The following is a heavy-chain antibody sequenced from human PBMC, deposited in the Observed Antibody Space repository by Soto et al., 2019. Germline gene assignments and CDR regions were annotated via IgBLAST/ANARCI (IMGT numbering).Heavy chain of an antibody. V-gene: IGHV3-74*03. Sequence: EVQLVESGGDLVQPGGSLRLSCAASGFTFSGHWMHWVRQVPGKGLEWVSRINTDGGSSAYADSVKGRFTISRDNAKNKLYMKMKGLRTEDMAVYYRAREAGDCSMTSCYRRAFDTWGQGTTVTVS. CDR2: INTDGGSS. J-gene: IGHJ3*02. CDR1: GFTFSGHW. CDR3: AREAGDCSMTSCYRRAFDT. D-gene: IGHD2-2*01.